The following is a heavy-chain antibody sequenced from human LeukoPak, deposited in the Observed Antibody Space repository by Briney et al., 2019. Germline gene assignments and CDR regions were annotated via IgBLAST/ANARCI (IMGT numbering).Heavy chain of an antibody. D-gene: IGHD3-10*01. CDR2: IFHSGST. V-gene: IGHV4-4*02. J-gene: IGHJ5*02. CDR3: ARGYQSFELLWFGELLGWFDP. Sequence: SETLSLTCAVSGDSISSSNWWSWVRQSPGKGLEWIGEIFHSGSTNYNPSLKSRVTISIDKSKNQFSLKLSSVTAADTAVYYCARGYQSFELLWFGELLGWFDPWGQGTLVTVSS. CDR1: GDSISSSNW.